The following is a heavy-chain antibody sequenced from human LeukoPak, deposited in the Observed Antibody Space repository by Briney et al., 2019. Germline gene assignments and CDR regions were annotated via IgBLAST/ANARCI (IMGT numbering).Heavy chain of an antibody. CDR1: GGSISSGDYY. J-gene: IGHJ4*02. D-gene: IGHD3-22*01. CDR2: IYYSGST. V-gene: IGHV4-30-4*01. Sequence: SQTLSLTCTVSGGSISSGDYYWSWLRQPPGKGLEWIGYIYYSGSTYYNPSLKSRVTISVDTSKNQFSLKLSSVTAADTAVYYCARDGDYDSSGKRAPGIEYWGQGTLVTVSS. CDR3: ARDGDYDSSGKRAPGIEY.